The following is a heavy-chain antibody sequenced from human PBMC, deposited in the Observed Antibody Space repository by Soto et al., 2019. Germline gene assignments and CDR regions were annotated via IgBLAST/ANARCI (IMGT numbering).Heavy chain of an antibody. V-gene: IGHV3-30*18. D-gene: IGHD2-21*02. Sequence: QVQLVESGGGVVQPGRYLRLSCAASGFTFRNYGMHWVRQAPGKGLEWVAGISYDGSNKFYADSVKGRFTVSRDNSQNSLYLQMNSLRPEETALYYWAKELCMTTMVTPGYDHWGQGTLVTVSS. CDR1: GFTFRNYG. J-gene: IGHJ5*02. CDR2: ISYDGSNK. CDR3: AKELCMTTMVTPGYDH.